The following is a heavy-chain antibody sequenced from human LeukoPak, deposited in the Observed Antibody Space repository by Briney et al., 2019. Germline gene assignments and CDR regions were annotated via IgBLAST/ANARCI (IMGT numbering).Heavy chain of an antibody. J-gene: IGHJ4*02. CDR2: IYHSGST. CDR3: AADYTSRSYRFDH. Sequence: SQTLSLTCAVSGASISSGDYSWSWIRQPPGKGLEWIGYIYHSGSTTYNPSLTSRLTISLDRSKNQISLKLNSATAADTAVYYCAADYTSRSYRFDHWGQGTLVTVSS. CDR1: GASISSGDYS. D-gene: IGHD3-10*01. V-gene: IGHV4-30-2*01.